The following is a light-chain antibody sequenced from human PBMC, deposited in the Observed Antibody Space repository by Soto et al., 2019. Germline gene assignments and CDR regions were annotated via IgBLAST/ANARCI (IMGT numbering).Light chain of an antibody. CDR2: AAS. CDR3: QQSHITTLFT. Sequence: DIQMTQSPSSLSASLGDRVTITCRASQNINSHLNWYQQKPGKAPKVLIYAASRLQSRVPSRFSGSGSGTKFTLTTSSLEPEDFATYYCQQSHITTLFTFGKGTKLEIK. CDR1: QNINSH. V-gene: IGKV1-39*01. J-gene: IGKJ2*01.